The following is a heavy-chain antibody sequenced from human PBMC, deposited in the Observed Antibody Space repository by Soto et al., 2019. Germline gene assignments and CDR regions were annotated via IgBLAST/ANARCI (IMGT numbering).Heavy chain of an antibody. J-gene: IGHJ4*02. CDR1: GGSISSDY. D-gene: IGHD3-22*01. V-gene: IGHV4-59*01. CDR3: AREYREDPYYYDSSGYYSYYFDY. CDR2: IYYSGST. Sequence: PSETLSLTCTVSGGSISSDYCSWIWQPPRPGLELFGYIYYSGSTNYNPSLKSRVTISVDTSKNQFSLKLSSVTAADTAVYYCAREYREDPYYYDSSGYYSYYFDYWGQGTLVTVS.